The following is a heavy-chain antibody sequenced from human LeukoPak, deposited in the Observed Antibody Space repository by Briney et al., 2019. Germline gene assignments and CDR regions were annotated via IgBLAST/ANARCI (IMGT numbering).Heavy chain of an antibody. Sequence: KAGGSLRLSCAASGFTFSRYSMNWVRQAPGKGLEWVSSISSSSSYIYYADSVKGRFTISRDNAKNSLYLQMNSLRAEDTAVYYCARDRATAFDYWGQGTLVTVSS. J-gene: IGHJ4*02. CDR1: GFTFSRYS. D-gene: IGHD5-18*01. CDR2: ISSSSSYI. V-gene: IGHV3-21*01. CDR3: ARDRATAFDY.